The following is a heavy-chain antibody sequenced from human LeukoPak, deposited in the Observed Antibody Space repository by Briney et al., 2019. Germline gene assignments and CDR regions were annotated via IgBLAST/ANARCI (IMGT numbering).Heavy chain of an antibody. CDR3: ARDGYYYDSSGRYYFDY. V-gene: IGHV4-39*07. D-gene: IGHD3-22*01. CDR1: GGSISSSSYY. Sequence: SETLSLTCTVSGGSISSSSYYWGWIRQPPGKGLEWIGSIYYSGSTYYNPSLKSRVTISVDTSKNQFSLKLSSVTAADTAVYYCARDGYYYDSSGRYYFDYWGQGTLVTVSS. J-gene: IGHJ4*02. CDR2: IYYSGST.